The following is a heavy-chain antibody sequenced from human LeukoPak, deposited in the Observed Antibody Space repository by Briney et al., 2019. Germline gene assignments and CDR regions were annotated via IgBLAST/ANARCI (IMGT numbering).Heavy chain of an antibody. J-gene: IGHJ4*02. Sequence: GASVKVSCKASGYTFTSYDINWVRQATGQGLEWMGWISSYNGYTNYAQKLQGRVTMTTDTSTSTAYMELRSLRSDDTAVYYCARAGRWQPSLGFDYWGQGTLVTVSS. CDR1: GYTFTSYD. CDR2: ISSYNGYT. V-gene: IGHV1-18*01. CDR3: ARAGRWQPSLGFDY. D-gene: IGHD5-24*01.